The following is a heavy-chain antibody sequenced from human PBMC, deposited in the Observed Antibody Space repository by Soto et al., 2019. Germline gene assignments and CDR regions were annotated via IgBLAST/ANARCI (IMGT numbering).Heavy chain of an antibody. CDR1: GGTFSDST. Sequence: QVQLVQSGAELRKPGSSVKVSCKASGGTFSDSTINWVRQAPGQRLEWMEGIIPIFDTANYAEKFQGRVTITADESTSTSFMEVSSLRSEDTAVYYCARNGTLTGYSYGMDVWGQGTMVTVSS. J-gene: IGHJ6*02. CDR2: IIPIFDTA. D-gene: IGHD1-1*01. CDR3: ARNGTLTGYSYGMDV. V-gene: IGHV1-69*01.